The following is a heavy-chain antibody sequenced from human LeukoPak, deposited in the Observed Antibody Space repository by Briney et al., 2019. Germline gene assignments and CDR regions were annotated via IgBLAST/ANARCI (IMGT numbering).Heavy chain of an antibody. J-gene: IGHJ4*02. Sequence: APVKVSCKASGYTFTGYYMHWVRQAPGQGLEGWGGIFPILGTANYAQKFQGRVTITADKSTSTAYMELSSLRSEDTAVYYCARGPYKWFGELSDYFDYWGQGTLVTVSS. CDR2: IFPILGTA. V-gene: IGHV1-69*10. D-gene: IGHD3-10*01. CDR3: ARGPYKWFGELSDYFDY. CDR1: GYTFTGYY.